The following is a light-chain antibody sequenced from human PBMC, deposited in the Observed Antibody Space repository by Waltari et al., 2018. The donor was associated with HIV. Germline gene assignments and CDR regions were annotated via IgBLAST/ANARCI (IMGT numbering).Light chain of an antibody. Sequence: DIVMTQSPLSLTVTPGEPASISCRSSQSLLQSNGDNYLDWYLQKPGQPPQLLIYLGSHRASGVPDRFSGSGSGTDFTLKISRVEAEDVGVYYCMQALQTPRTFGGGTKVEIK. CDR1: QSLLQSNGDNY. J-gene: IGKJ4*01. CDR2: LGS. V-gene: IGKV2-28*01. CDR3: MQALQTPRT.